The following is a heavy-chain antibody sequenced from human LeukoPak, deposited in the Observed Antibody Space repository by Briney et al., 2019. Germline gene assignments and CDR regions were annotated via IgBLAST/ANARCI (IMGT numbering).Heavy chain of an antibody. J-gene: IGHJ3*02. D-gene: IGHD3-16*01. CDR2: IYYSGST. Sequence: KPSETLSLTCTVSGGSISSSSYYWGWIRQPPGKGLEWIGSIYYSGSTYYNPSLKSRVTISVDTSKNQFSLKLSSVTAADTAVYYCARAEFSTWGRGAFDIWGQGTMVTVSS. CDR3: ARAEFSTWGRGAFDI. V-gene: IGHV4-39*01. CDR1: GGSISSSSYY.